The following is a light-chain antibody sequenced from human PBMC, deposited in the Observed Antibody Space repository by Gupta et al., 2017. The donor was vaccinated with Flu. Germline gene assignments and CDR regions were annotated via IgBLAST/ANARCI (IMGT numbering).Light chain of an antibody. Sequence: QSVLPQPPSASGTPGQRVTISCSGSSSNIGSNYVYWYQQLPGTAPKLLIYRNNQRPSGVPDRFSGSKSGTSASLAISGLRSEDEADYYCAAWDDSLSGLVFGGGTKLTVL. V-gene: IGLV1-47*01. J-gene: IGLJ3*02. CDR1: SSNIGSNY. CDR3: AAWDDSLSGLV. CDR2: RNN.